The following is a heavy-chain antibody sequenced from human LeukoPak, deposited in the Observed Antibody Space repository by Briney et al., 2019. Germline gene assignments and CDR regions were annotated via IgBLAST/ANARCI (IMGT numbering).Heavy chain of an antibody. J-gene: IGHJ5*02. V-gene: IGHV3-53*01. CDR2: IYTDDRT. CDR1: GFTLSSYW. D-gene: IGHD6-13*01. CDR3: ARDRAAADP. Sequence: PGGSLRLSCAASGFTLSSYWMSWVRQAPRKGLEWVSDIYTDDRTYYADSVKGRFTISRDDSKNMLFLQMDSLRVEDTAVYYCARDRAAADPWGQGTLVTVSS.